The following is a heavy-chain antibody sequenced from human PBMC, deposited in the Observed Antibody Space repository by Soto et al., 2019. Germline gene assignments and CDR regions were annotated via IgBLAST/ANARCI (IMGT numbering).Heavy chain of an antibody. Sequence: GGSLRLSCAASGFTFSSYAMSWVRQAPGKGLEWVSAISGSGGSTYYADSVKGRFTISRDNSKNTLYLQMNSLRAEDTAVYYCAKPPTPYSSSGQDDVYFQHWGQGTLVTVSS. CDR1: GFTFSSYA. CDR2: ISGSGGST. D-gene: IGHD6-6*01. CDR3: AKPPTPYSSSGQDDVYFQH. V-gene: IGHV3-23*01. J-gene: IGHJ1*01.